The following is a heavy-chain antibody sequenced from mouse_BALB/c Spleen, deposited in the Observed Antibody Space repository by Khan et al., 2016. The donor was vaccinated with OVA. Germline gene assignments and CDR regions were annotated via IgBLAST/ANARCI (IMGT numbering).Heavy chain of an antibody. CDR3: ARQPYYHYNIMDY. CDR2: IWSDGST. CDR1: GFSLANYG. D-gene: IGHD2-10*01. J-gene: IGHJ4*01. Sequence: QVQLQQSGPGLAAPSQSLSITCTISGFSLANYGVHWVRQPPGKGLEWLVVIWSDGSTNYNSALKSRLTITKDNSQSQVFLKMNSLQTDDTAIYFCARQPYYHYNIMDYWGQGTSVTVSS. V-gene: IGHV2-6-1*01.